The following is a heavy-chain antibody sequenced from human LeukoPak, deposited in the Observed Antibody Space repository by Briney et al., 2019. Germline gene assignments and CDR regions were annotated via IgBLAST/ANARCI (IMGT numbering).Heavy chain of an antibody. J-gene: IGHJ4*02. V-gene: IGHV1-3*01. CDR2: INAGNGNT. CDR1: GYTFTSHA. CDR3: ARAPRNSSTMLDY. Sequence: ASVKVSCKASGYTFTSHAMHWVRQAPGQRLEWMGWINAGNGNTKYSQKFQGRVTITRDTSASTAYMELSSLRSEDTALYYCARAPRNSSTMLDYWGQGTLVTVSS. D-gene: IGHD6-13*01.